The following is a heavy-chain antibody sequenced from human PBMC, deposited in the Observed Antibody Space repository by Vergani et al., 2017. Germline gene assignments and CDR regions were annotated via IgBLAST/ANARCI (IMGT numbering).Heavy chain of an antibody. CDR3: ARDGMVVAATRGNYYYGMDV. J-gene: IGHJ6*02. Sequence: EVQLVQSGAEVKKPGESLRISCKGSGYSFTSYWISWVRQMPGKGLEWMGRIDPSDSYTNYSPSFQGHVTISADKSISTAYLQWSSLKASDTAMYYCARDGMVVAATRGNYYYGMDVWGQGTTVTVSS. CDR1: GYSFTSYW. V-gene: IGHV5-10-1*01. CDR2: IDPSDSYT. D-gene: IGHD2-15*01.